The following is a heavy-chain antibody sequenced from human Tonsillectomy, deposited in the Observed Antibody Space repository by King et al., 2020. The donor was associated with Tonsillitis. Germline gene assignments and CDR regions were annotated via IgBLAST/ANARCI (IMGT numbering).Heavy chain of an antibody. Sequence: QLVQSGAEVKKPGASVKVSCKASGYTFTDYYMHWVRQAPGQGLEWMGWINPHSGGTYYVQKFQGRVTMTRDTSISKAYMELSRLRSDETAVYYCARMDCSSTSCYGSGHYYYGVDVWGQGTTVTVSS. CDR2: INPHSGGT. CDR3: ARMDCSSTSCYGSGHYYYGVDV. J-gene: IGHJ6*02. V-gene: IGHV1-2*02. CDR1: GYTFTDYY. D-gene: IGHD2-2*01.